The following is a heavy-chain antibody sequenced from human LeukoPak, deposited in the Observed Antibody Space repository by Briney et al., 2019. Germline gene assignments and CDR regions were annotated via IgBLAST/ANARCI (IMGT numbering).Heavy chain of an antibody. CDR2: ISNSGGST. CDR3: AKDDGSSFIYYFDY. J-gene: IGHJ4*02. Sequence: GGSLRLSCAASGFTFSSYGMHWVRQAPGKGLEWVSAISNSGGSTYYADSVKGRFTISRDNSKNTLYLQMNSLRAEDTAVYYCAKDDGSSFIYYFDYWGQGTLVTVSS. D-gene: IGHD6-13*01. V-gene: IGHV3-23*01. CDR1: GFTFSSYG.